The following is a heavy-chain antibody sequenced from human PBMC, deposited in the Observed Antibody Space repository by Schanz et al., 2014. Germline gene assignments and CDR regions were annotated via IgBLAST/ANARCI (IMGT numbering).Heavy chain of an antibody. CDR3: AKDHPSSGWPAFDV. CDR2: INQDGSEK. D-gene: IGHD6-19*01. Sequence: EVQLVESGGGLVKPGGSLRLSCAASGFTFSSYCINWVRQAPGKGLEWVANINQDGSEKYYVDSVKGRFTISRDNAKNSLYLQMNGLRADDSAIYYCAKDHPSSGWPAFDVWGQGTQVTVSS. J-gene: IGHJ4*02. CDR1: GFTFSSYC. V-gene: IGHV3-7*03.